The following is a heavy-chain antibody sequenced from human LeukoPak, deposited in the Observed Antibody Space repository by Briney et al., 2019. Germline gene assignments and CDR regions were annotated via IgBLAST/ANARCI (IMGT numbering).Heavy chain of an antibody. V-gene: IGHV4-59*08. CDR1: GASISSHY. D-gene: IGHD6-13*01. CDR3: ARRSMAGAGSFDY. Sequence: PSETLSLTCSVSGASISSHYWSWIRQPPGKGLEWIGYIHYSGSTNCNPSLKSRVTISVDTSKNQFSLKVSSVTAADTAVYYCARRSMAGAGSFDYWGQGTLVTVSS. CDR2: IHYSGST. J-gene: IGHJ4*02.